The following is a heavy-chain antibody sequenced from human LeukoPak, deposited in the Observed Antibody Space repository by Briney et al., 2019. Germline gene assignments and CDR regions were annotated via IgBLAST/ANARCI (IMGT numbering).Heavy chain of an antibody. CDR2: IWYDGSNK. D-gene: IGHD2-15*01. Sequence: GGSLRLSCAASGFTFSSYGMHWVRQAPGKGLEWVAVIWYDGSNKYYADSVKGRFTISRDNSKNTLYLQMNSLRAEDTAVYYCARDRRFPYCSGGSCLDYWGQGTLVTVSS. V-gene: IGHV3-33*01. CDR3: ARDRRFPYCSGGSCLDY. J-gene: IGHJ4*02. CDR1: GFTFSSYG.